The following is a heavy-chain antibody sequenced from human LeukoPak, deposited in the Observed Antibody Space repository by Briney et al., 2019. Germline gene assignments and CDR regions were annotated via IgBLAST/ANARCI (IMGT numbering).Heavy chain of an antibody. Sequence: ASVKVSCKVSGYTLTELSMHWVRQAPGKGLEWMGWISAYNGNTNYAQKLQGRVTMTTDTSTSTAYMELRSLRSDDTAVYYCARDSPYYYDSSGYYSYDAFDIWGQGTMVTVSS. CDR2: ISAYNGNT. CDR1: GYTLTELS. J-gene: IGHJ3*02. V-gene: IGHV1-18*01. CDR3: ARDSPYYYDSSGYYSYDAFDI. D-gene: IGHD3-22*01.